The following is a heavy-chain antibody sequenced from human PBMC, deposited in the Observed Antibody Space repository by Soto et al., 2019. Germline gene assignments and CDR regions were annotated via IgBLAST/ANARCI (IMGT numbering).Heavy chain of an antibody. V-gene: IGHV5-51*01. CDR2: IYPSDSDT. D-gene: IGHD3-3*01. Sequence: PGESLKISCKGSGYNFAGYWIAWVRQMPGKGLELMGIIYPSDSDTRYRPSFQGQVTISADKSISSAYLQWSSLRASGTAMYYCARGGVSTRTSDYWGQGTPVTVSS. CDR3: ARGGVSTRTSDY. J-gene: IGHJ4*02. CDR1: GYNFAGYW.